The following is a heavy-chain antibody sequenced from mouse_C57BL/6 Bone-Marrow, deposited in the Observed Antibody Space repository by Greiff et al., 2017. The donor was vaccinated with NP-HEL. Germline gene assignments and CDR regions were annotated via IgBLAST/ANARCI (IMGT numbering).Heavy chain of an antibody. CDR2: ISYDGSN. CDR1: GYSITSGYY. D-gene: IGHD2-3*01. J-gene: IGHJ2*01. V-gene: IGHV3-6*01. CDR3: ARGRYDYFDY. Sequence: DVQLVESGPGLVKPSQSLSLTCSVTGYSITSGYYWNWIRQFPGNKLEWMGYISYDGSNNYNPSLKNRISITRDTSKNQFFLKLNSVTTEDTATYYCARGRYDYFDYWGQGTTLTVSS.